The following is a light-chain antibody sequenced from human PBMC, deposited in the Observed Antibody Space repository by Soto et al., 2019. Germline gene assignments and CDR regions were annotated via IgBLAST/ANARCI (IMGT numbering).Light chain of an antibody. J-gene: IGKJ1*01. CDR1: QSVSSSS. CDR3: LQYDSSLT. V-gene: IGKV3-20*01. Sequence: DIVLTQSPASLSLPPGERATLSCRASQSVSSSSLAWSQQKPGQAPRLLIYGASRRATGIADRFTGSGSGTDFTPTTSRLETEDYAVYYCLQYDSSLTFGLGTKVEIK. CDR2: GAS.